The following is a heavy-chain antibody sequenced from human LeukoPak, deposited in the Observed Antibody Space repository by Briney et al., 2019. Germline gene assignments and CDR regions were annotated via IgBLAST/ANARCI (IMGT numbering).Heavy chain of an antibody. D-gene: IGHD5-24*01. V-gene: IGHV4-34*01. CDR3: ARSERWLQFAHLEITRYFFDY. J-gene: IGHJ4*02. CDR1: GGSFSGYY. Sequence: SETLSLTCAVYGGSFSGYYWSWIRQPPGQGLEWIGEINHSGSTNSNPSLKSRVSISVDTSKNQFSLKLSSVTAADTAVYYCARSERWLQFAHLEITRYFFDYWGQGTLVPVSS. CDR2: INHSGST.